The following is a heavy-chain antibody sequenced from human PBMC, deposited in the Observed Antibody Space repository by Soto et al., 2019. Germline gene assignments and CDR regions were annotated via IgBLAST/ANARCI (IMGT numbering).Heavy chain of an antibody. V-gene: IGHV3-23*01. CDR1: GFTFSSYE. CDR3: ASPYYDSSGSYRYYFAY. J-gene: IGHJ4*02. D-gene: IGHD3-22*01. CDR2: ISGSSGST. Sequence: GGSLKLSCAASGFTFSSYEMNWVRQAPGKGLERVSAISGSSGSTYYADYVKGRFTISRDNSKNTLYLQMNSLRAEDTAVYYCASPYYDSSGSYRYYFAYWGQGP.